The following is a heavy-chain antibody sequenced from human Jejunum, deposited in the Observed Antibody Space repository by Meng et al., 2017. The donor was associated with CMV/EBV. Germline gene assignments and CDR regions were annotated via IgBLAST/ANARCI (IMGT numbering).Heavy chain of an antibody. CDR1: GGSIGSGDYY. CDR2: IHDTGST. D-gene: IGHD3-3*01. V-gene: IGHV4-30-4*08. CDR3: ARGSIFVSFDS. J-gene: IGHJ4*02. Sequence: GHLQESGPGLVKPSQTLSLPCSVSGGSIGSGDYYWSWIRQPPGKGLEWIGYIHDTGSTYYNPSLKSRVDISLGTSRNHFSLTLSSVTAEDTAVYFCARGSIFVSFDSWGQGTLVTVSS.